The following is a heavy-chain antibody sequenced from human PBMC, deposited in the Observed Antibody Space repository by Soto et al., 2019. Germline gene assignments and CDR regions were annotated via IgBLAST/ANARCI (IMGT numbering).Heavy chain of an antibody. CDR2: ISYDGSNK. CDR1: GFTFSSYA. V-gene: IGHV3-30-3*01. Sequence: GGSLRLSCAASGFTFSSYAMHWVRQAPGKGLEWVAVISYDGSNKYYADSVKGRFTISRDNSKNTLYLQMNSLRAEDTAVYYCARGRGIYDSSGYYYNYFDYWGQGTLVTVSS. J-gene: IGHJ4*02. D-gene: IGHD3-22*01. CDR3: ARGRGIYDSSGYYYNYFDY.